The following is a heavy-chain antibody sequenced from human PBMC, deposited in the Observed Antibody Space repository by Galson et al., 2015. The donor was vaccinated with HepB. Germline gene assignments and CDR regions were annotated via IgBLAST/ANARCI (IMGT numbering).Heavy chain of an antibody. CDR3: AYSSGYYFDY. D-gene: IGHD3-22*01. Sequence: LRLSCAASGFTFSSYAMHWVRQAPGKGLEYVSAISSNGGSTYYANSVKGRFTISRDNSTNTLYLQMGSLRAEDMAVYYCAYSSGYYFDYWGQGTLVTVSS. V-gene: IGHV3-64*01. CDR1: GFTFSSYA. CDR2: ISSNGGST. J-gene: IGHJ4*02.